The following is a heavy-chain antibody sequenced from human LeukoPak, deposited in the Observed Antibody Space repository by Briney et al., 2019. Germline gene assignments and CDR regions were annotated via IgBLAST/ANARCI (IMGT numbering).Heavy chain of an antibody. CDR3: ARALGGRGSRPFWFDP. Sequence: ASVKVSCKASGYTFTGYYMHWVRQAPGQGLEWMGWINPNSGGTNYAQKFQGRVTMTRDTSISTAYMELSRLRSDDTAVYYCARALGGRGSRPFWFDPWGQGTLVTVSS. V-gene: IGHV1-2*02. J-gene: IGHJ5*02. D-gene: IGHD5-24*01. CDR1: GYTFTGYY. CDR2: INPNSGGT.